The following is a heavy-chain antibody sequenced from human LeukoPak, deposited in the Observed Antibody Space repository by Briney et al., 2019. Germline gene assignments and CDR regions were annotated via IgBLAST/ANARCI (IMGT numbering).Heavy chain of an antibody. CDR3: SIAVAGGGFDY. D-gene: IGHD6-19*01. J-gene: IGHJ4*02. Sequence: GGSLRLSCAASGFTFSSYGMHWVRQAPGKGLEWVAVISYDGSNKYYADSVKGRSTISRDNSKNTLYLQMNSLRAEDTAVYYCSIAVAGGGFDYWGQGTLVTVSS. CDR2: ISYDGSNK. V-gene: IGHV3-30*03. CDR1: GFTFSSYG.